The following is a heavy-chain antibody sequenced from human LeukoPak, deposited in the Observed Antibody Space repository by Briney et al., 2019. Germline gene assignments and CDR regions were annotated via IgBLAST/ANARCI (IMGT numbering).Heavy chain of an antibody. V-gene: IGHV3-7*01. Sequence: PGGSLRLSCAASGFTFSSYSMNWVRQAPGKGPEWVANIHPDGSHTYYVDSVKGRFTISRDNAKNSLYLQMNSLRAEDTAVYYCAREQYSDNYGYRGDYWGQGSLVTVSS. CDR3: AREQYSDNYGYRGDY. J-gene: IGHJ4*02. CDR1: GFTFSSYS. D-gene: IGHD5-18*01. CDR2: IHPDGSHT.